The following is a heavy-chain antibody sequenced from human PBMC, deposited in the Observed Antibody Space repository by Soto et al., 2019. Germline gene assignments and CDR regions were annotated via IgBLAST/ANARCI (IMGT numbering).Heavy chain of an antibody. Sequence: QVQLVESGGGVVQPGTSLRLSCAASGFTFSSYAMLWVRQAPGKGLEWVALISFDVSNKYYADSVKGRFTISRDNSKNTLYLQMNSLRAEDTAVYYCARDFGDYGDSGLQQTNYFDSWGHGTLVTVSS. CDR3: ARDFGDYGDSGLQQTNYFDS. V-gene: IGHV3-30*04. J-gene: IGHJ4*01. D-gene: IGHD4-17*01. CDR1: GFTFSSYA. CDR2: ISFDVSNK.